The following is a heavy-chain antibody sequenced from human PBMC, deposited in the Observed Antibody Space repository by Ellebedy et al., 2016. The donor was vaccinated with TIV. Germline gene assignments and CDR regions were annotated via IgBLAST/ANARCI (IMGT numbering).Heavy chain of an antibody. CDR2: IYYSGST. J-gene: IGHJ4*02. CDR1: GGSFSGYY. D-gene: IGHD5-18*01. CDR3: ARGYSYGYCFDY. V-gene: IGHV4-34*01. Sequence: SETLSLTCAVYGGSFSGYYWSWIRQPPGKGLEWIGTIYYSGSTYYNPSLKSRVTISADTSKNQFSLKLNSVTAADTAVYYCARGYSYGYCFDYWGQGTLVTVSS.